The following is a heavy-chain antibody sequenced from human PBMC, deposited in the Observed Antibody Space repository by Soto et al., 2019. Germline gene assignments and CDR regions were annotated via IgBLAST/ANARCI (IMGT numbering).Heavy chain of an antibody. V-gene: IGHV1-69*02. D-gene: IGHD3-10*01. CDR2: INPIVSMS. Sequence: QVQLVQSGTEVKKPGSSVKVSCKASGDTFSFYTINWVRQAPGLGLEWVGRINPIVSMSNYAKKFQGRVSMTEEKSTSTAHMELRILRSDDTAMYFCAASYGSGYRAFDYWGQGALVIVSS. J-gene: IGHJ4*02. CDR1: GDTFSFYT. CDR3: AASYGSGYRAFDY.